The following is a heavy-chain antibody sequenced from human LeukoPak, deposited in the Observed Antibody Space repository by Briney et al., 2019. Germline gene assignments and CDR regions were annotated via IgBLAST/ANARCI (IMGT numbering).Heavy chain of an antibody. J-gene: IGHJ4*02. Sequence: ASVKVSCKASGYTFTSYAMNWVRQAPGQGLEWMGWINTNTGNPTYAQGFTGRFVFSLDTSVSTAYLQISSLKAEDTAVYYCAREGGITIYPEAAFEYYFDYWGQGTLVTVSS. D-gene: IGHD3-3*01. CDR2: INTNTGNP. CDR3: AREGGITIYPEAAFEYYFDY. V-gene: IGHV7-4-1*02. CDR1: GYTFTSYA.